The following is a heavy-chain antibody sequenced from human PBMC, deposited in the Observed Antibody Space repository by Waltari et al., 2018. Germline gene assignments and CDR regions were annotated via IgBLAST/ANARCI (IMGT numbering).Heavy chain of an antibody. CDR2: IYSDGSST. CDR3: ARGTYYYDNSGPYFDS. V-gene: IGHV3-74*01. Sequence: EVQLVESGGGLVKPGGSLCLSCAAFGSNISRLWMHWVSQGPGKGLVWVSRIYSDGSSTTYADSVKRRFTISRDNPKNTVYLQMNNLRAEDTAVYYCARGTYYYDNSGPYFDSWGQGILVTVSS. CDR1: GSNISRLW. J-gene: IGHJ5*01. D-gene: IGHD3-22*01.